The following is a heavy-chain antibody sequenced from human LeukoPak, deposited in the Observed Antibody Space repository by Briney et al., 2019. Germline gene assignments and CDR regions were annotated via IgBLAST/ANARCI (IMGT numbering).Heavy chain of an antibody. CDR2: ISSSGSTI. CDR3: ARERGIQLWLRNDAFDI. J-gene: IGHJ3*02. V-gene: IGHV3-11*01. Sequence: GGSLRLSCAASGLTFHDYYMSWIRQAPGKGLEWVSYISSSGSTIYYADSVKGRFTISRDNAKNSLYLQMNSLRAEDTAVYYCARERGIQLWLRNDAFDIWGQGTMVTVSS. CDR1: GLTFHDYY. D-gene: IGHD5-18*01.